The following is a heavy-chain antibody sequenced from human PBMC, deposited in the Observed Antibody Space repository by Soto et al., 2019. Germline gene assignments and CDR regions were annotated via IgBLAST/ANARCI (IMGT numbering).Heavy chain of an antibody. CDR2: AYNSGST. CDR3: ARYRREAVAGYTLDN. CDR1: SGSISSNY. V-gene: IGHV4-59*01. J-gene: IGHJ4*02. D-gene: IGHD6-13*01. Sequence: PSETLSLTCTASSGSISSNYWTWIRQPPGKGLEWIGYAYNSGSTNYNPSLKSRVTISEDTSKSQFSLKVNSMTAADTAVYYCARYRREAVAGYTLDNWGQGILVTVSS.